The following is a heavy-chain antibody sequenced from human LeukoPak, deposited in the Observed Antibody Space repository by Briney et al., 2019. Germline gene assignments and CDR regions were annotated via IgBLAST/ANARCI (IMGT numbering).Heavy chain of an antibody. CDR1: GGSITTTN. D-gene: IGHD5-24*01. Sequence: ETLSLTCGVSGGSITTTNFWSWVRQAPGKGLEWVSAISGDSGTTYYTDSAKGRFTISRDNSKYTLYLQLNSLRAEDTAVYYCVRKLLQYDRDGPSFDYWGQGTLVTVSS. V-gene: IGHV3-23*01. J-gene: IGHJ4*02. CDR2: ISGDSGTT. CDR3: VRKLLQYDRDGPSFDY.